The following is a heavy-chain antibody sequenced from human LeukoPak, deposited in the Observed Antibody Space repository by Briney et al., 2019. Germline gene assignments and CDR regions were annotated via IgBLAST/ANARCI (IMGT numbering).Heavy chain of an antibody. CDR3: ARGRYYYDSSAYRPSEVDI. J-gene: IGHJ3*02. CDR2: ISGIGGST. V-gene: IGHV3-23*01. D-gene: IGHD3-22*01. CDR1: GFTFSSYA. Sequence: QPGGSLRLSCAASGFTFSSYAMNWVRQAPGKGLEWVSGISGIGGSTYYADSVKGRFTISRDNSKNTLYLQMNSLRAEDTAVYYCARGRYYYDSSAYRPSEVDIWGQGTMVTVSS.